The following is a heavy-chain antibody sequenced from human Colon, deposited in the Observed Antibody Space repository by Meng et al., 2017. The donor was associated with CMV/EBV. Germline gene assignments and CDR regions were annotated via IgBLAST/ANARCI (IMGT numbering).Heavy chain of an antibody. CDR1: GFPFTSYS. V-gene: IGHV1-18*04. D-gene: IGHD4-23*01. Sequence: SVKVSCKASGFPFTSYSFTWVRQAPGQGLEWLGWISAYNGNTNYAQIVQGRVTMTTDPSTTTAYMELRNLRSDDTAVYYCARLNGGNSGDWFDPWGQGTLVTVSS. CDR3: ARLNGGNSGDWFDP. CDR2: ISAYNGNT. J-gene: IGHJ5*02.